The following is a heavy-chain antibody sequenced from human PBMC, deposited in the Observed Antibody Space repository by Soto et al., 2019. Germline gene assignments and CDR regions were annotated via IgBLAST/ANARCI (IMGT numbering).Heavy chain of an antibody. CDR1: GYTFTSYG. CDR2: IGAYNGNT. V-gene: IGHV1-18*01. CDR3: ARTGFYYYGSGSPVAVDY. Sequence: QVQLVQSGAEVKKPGASVKVSCKASGYTFTSYGISWVRQAPGQGLEWMGWIGAYNGNTHYAQKLQGRVTMTTDTSTSTAYMELRSLRSDDTAVYFCARTGFYYYGSGSPVAVDYWGQGTLVTVSS. D-gene: IGHD3-10*01. J-gene: IGHJ4*02.